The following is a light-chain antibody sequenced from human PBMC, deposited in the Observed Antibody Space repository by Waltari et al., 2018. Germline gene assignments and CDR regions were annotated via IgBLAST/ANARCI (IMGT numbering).Light chain of an antibody. CDR3: NSYTSSITRV. Sequence: QSALTQPASVSGSPGQSITISCTGPSSDVGGYNYVSWYQPHPGKAPKLMIYEFSNRPSGVSNRFSGSKSGNTASLTISGLQPDDEADYYCNSYTSSITRVFGTGTKVTVL. CDR1: SSDVGGYNY. V-gene: IGLV2-14*01. J-gene: IGLJ1*01. CDR2: EFS.